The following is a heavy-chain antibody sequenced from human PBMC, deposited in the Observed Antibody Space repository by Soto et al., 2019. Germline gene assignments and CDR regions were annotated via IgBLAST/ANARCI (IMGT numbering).Heavy chain of an antibody. D-gene: IGHD6-25*01. CDR2: ISYDGSNK. Sequence: GSLRLSCAASGFTFSSYAMHWVRQAPGKGLEWVAVISYDGSNKYYADSVKGRFTISRDNSKNTLYLQMNSLRAEDTAVYYCAREGGSARGYWGQGTLVTVSS. CDR1: GFTFSSYA. J-gene: IGHJ4*02. V-gene: IGHV3-30-3*01. CDR3: AREGGSARGY.